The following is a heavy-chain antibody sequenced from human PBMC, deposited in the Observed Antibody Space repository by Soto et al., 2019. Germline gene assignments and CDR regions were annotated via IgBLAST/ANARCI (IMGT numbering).Heavy chain of an antibody. V-gene: IGHV1-2*02. CDR1: GYTFTGYY. CDR3: ARGGALWFGESPGDY. J-gene: IGHJ4*02. CDR2: INPNSGGT. Sequence: QVQLVQSGAEVKKPGASVKVSCKASGYTFTGYYMHWVRQAPGQGLEWMGWINPNSGGTNYAQKFQGRVTMTRDTSISTTYKELSRLRSDDTAVEYCARGGALWFGESPGDYWGQGTLVTVSS. D-gene: IGHD3-10*01.